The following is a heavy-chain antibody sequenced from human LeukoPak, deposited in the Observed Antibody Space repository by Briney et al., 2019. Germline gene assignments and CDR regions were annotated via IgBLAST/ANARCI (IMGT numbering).Heavy chain of an antibody. Sequence: NPSETLSLTCAVYGGSFSGYYWNWIRQPPGKGLEWIGEINHSGSTNYNPSLKSRVTISVDTSKNQFSLKLSSVTAADTAVYYCARTNSSSWLDYWGQGTLVTVSS. V-gene: IGHV4-34*01. J-gene: IGHJ4*02. D-gene: IGHD6-13*01. CDR2: INHSGST. CDR1: GGSFSGYY. CDR3: ARTNSSSWLDY.